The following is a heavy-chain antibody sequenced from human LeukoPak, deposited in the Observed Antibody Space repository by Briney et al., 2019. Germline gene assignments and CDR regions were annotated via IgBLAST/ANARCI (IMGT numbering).Heavy chain of an antibody. CDR2: INPNSGGT. J-gene: IGHJ4*02. D-gene: IGHD2-8*01. Sequence: ASVKVSCKASGYTFTGYYMHWVRQAPGQGLEWMGWINPNSGGTNYAQKFQGRVTMTRDTSISTAYMELSRLRSDDTAVYYCARGGDIVLMVYAILGENWGQGTLVTVSS. CDR3: ARGGDIVLMVYAILGEN. CDR1: GYTFTGYY. V-gene: IGHV1-2*02.